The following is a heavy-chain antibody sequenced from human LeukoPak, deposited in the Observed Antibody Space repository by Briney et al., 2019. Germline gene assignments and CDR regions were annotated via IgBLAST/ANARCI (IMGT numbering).Heavy chain of an antibody. V-gene: IGHV3-23*01. J-gene: IGHJ4*02. CDR1: GFTFSRFA. D-gene: IGHD5-18*01. Sequence: GGSLRLSCAASGFTFSRFAMSWVRQAPGKGLEWVSVISGSGLTTFYADSVKGRFTIARDDSKNTLYLQMNSLRAEDTAVYYCAKGDSSMVRRYYFDYWGQGTLVTVSS. CDR2: ISGSGLTT. CDR3: AKGDSSMVRRYYFDY.